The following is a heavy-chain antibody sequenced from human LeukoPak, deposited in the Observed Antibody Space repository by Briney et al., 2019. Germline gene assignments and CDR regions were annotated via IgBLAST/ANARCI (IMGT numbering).Heavy chain of an antibody. D-gene: IGHD6-6*01. J-gene: IGHJ6*02. CDR2: IKQDGSEK. Sequence: GGSLGLSCAASGFTFSSYWMSWVRQAPGKGLEWVANIKQDGSEKYYVDSVKGRFTISRDNAKNSLYLQMNSLRAEDTAVYYCAREAALYYYGMDVWGQGTTVTVSS. CDR1: GFTFSSYW. CDR3: AREAALYYYGMDV. V-gene: IGHV3-7*01.